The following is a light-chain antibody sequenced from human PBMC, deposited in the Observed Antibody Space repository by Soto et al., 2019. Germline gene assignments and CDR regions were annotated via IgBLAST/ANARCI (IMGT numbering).Light chain of an antibody. CDR3: QQYNDWWT. Sequence: DIVLTQSPCTLSLSVGDRATLSCRASQSVRSNLTWYQQKPGQAPRLLIYGASIRATGIPARFSGSGSGTEFTLTISSLQSEDFAVYYCQQYNDWWTFGQGTKVDIK. CDR1: QSVRSN. CDR2: GAS. J-gene: IGKJ1*01. V-gene: IGKV3-15*01.